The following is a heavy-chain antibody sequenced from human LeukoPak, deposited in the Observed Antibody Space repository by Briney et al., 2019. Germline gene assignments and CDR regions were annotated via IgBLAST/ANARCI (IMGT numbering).Heavy chain of an antibody. Sequence: PSETLSLTCTVYGGSVSSYFWSWIRQHPGKGLEWIGYISYDGNTNYNPSLKSRVTLSVDTSKNQFSLKLSSVTAADTAVYYCAGQDRGYFDYWGQGTLVTVSS. CDR2: ISYDGNT. CDR1: GGSVSSYF. J-gene: IGHJ4*02. V-gene: IGHV4-59*08. CDR3: AGQDRGYFDY.